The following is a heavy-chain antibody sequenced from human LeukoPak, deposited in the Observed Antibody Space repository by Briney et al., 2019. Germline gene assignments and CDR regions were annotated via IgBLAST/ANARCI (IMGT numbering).Heavy chain of an antibody. Sequence: SQTLSLTCTVSGGSISSGDYYWSWIRQPPGKGLEWIGYIYHSGSTYYNPSLKSRVTISVDRSKNQFSLKLSSVTAADTAVYYCAREEGGYCSGGSCTRGAFDIWGQGTMVTVSS. CDR2: IYHSGST. CDR3: AREEGGYCSGGSCTRGAFDI. D-gene: IGHD2-15*01. V-gene: IGHV4-30-2*01. CDR1: GGSISSGDYY. J-gene: IGHJ3*02.